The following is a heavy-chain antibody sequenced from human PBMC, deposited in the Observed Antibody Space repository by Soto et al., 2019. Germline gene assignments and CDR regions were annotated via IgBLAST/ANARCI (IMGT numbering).Heavy chain of an antibody. Sequence: QVQLVQSGAEVKKPGSSVKVSCKASVGTFSSYAISWVRQAPGQGLDGMGGSIPIFGTANYAQKFQGRVTITADESTSTAYMELSSLRSEDTAVYYCATSPYCSSTSCYTDCYGMDVWGQGSTVSVSS. J-gene: IGHJ6*02. CDR3: ATSPYCSSTSCYTDCYGMDV. D-gene: IGHD2-2*02. CDR2: SIPIFGTA. CDR1: VGTFSSYA. V-gene: IGHV1-69*01.